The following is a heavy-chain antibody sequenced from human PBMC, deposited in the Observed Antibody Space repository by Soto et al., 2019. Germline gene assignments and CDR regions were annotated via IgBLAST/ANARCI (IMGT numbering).Heavy chain of an antibody. CDR3: ARVSQWPSSPPTFDP. Sequence: PSETLSLTCAVYGGSFSGYYWSWVRQAPRKGLEWIGEITHSGTTNYNPFLESRVTMSIDTSKNQFYLKLSSVTAVDTAVYYCARVSQWPSSPPTFDPWGQGTLVTVSS. V-gene: IGHV4-34*10. J-gene: IGHJ5*02. D-gene: IGHD6-19*01. CDR2: ITHSGTT. CDR1: GGSFSGYY.